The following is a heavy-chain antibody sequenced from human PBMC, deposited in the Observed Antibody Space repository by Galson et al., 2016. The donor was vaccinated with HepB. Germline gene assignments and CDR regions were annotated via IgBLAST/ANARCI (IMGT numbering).Heavy chain of an antibody. Sequence: SVKVSCKASGGIFNNYVITWVRQAPGQGLEWVGWISAYNGKTNYAQKLQGRVTMTTDTSTSTAYMELRSLRSDDTAVYYCARVEDRSGWYWLRFDYWGQGTLVTVSS. D-gene: IGHD6-19*01. CDR2: ISAYNGKT. CDR1: GGIFNNYV. V-gene: IGHV1-18*01. CDR3: ARVEDRSGWYWLRFDY. J-gene: IGHJ4*02.